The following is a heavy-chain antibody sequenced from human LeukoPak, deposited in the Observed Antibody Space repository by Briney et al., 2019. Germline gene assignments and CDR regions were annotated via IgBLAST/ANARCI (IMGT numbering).Heavy chain of an antibody. D-gene: IGHD2-15*01. CDR3: ARVSPRLRYCSGGSCGGDFEY. V-gene: IGHV4-61*02. CDR1: GGSISSGSYY. CDR2: IYTSGST. Sequence: SETLSLTCTVSGGSISSGSYYLGWIRQPAGKGLEWIGRIYTSGSTNYNPSLKSRVTISVDTSKNQFSLKLSSVTAADTAVYYCARVSPRLRYCSGGSCGGDFEYWGQGSLVTVSS. J-gene: IGHJ4*02.